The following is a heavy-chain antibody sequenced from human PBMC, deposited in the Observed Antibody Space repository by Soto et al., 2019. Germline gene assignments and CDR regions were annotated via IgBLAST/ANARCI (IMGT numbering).Heavy chain of an antibody. D-gene: IGHD3-22*01. V-gene: IGHV1-69*18. CDR3: VSDYYDTNDYCYCY. CDR1: GGTFYSYA. Sequence: QVQLVQSGAEVKKPGSSVKVSCKASGGTFYSYAISWVRQAPGQGLEWMGKIIPLFTTANYAQKFQGRVTITADESTSTAYMELSSLRSEDTAVYYFVSDYYDTNDYCYCYWGQGTLVTVSS. J-gene: IGHJ4*02. CDR2: IIPLFTTA.